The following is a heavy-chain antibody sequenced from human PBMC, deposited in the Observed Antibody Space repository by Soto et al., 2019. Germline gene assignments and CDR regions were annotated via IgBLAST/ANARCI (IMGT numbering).Heavy chain of an antibody. D-gene: IGHD6-13*01. CDR1: GGTFSSYA. J-gene: IGHJ3*02. CDR2: IIPIFGTA. CDR3: ARGMEQLANNDAFDI. Sequence: ASVKVSCKASGGTFSSYAISWVRQAPGQGLEWMGGIIPIFGTANYAQKFQGRVTITADESTSTAYMELSSLRSEDTAVYYCARGMEQLANNDAFDIWGQGTMVTVSS. V-gene: IGHV1-69*13.